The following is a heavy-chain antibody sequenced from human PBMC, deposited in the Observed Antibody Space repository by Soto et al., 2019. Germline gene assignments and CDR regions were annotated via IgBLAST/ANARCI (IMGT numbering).Heavy chain of an antibody. CDR1: GGTIRRGGYY. J-gene: IGHJ4*02. Sequence: TLSLTCTVSGGTIRRGGYYWCWIRQHPGKGLEWIGYIYYSGSTYYNPSLKSRVTISVDTSKNQFSLKLSSVTAADTAVYYCNSMSTEPLYHLHQWGQGNLVPVYS. D-gene: IGHD4-17*01. V-gene: IGHV4-31*07. CDR3: NSMSTEPLYHLHQ. CDR2: IYYSGST.